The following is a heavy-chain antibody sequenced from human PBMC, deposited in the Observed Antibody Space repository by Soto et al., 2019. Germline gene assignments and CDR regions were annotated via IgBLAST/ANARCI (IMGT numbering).Heavy chain of an antibody. CDR1: GASINAYY. J-gene: IGHJ5*02. Sequence: PSETLSLTCTVSGASINAYYWSWIRQLPGEGLEWIGYMYSRGRTNYNPSLKSRVTMSVDTSKNQFSLKVNSVTAADTAVYYCARMHDYGDDGRWFDPWGQGTLVTVSS. D-gene: IGHD4-17*01. CDR2: MYSRGRT. V-gene: IGHV4-59*01. CDR3: ARMHDYGDDGRWFDP.